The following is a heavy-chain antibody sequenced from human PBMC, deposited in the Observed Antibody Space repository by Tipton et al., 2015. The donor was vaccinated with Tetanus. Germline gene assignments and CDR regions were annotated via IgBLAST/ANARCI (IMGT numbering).Heavy chain of an antibody. Sequence: TLSLTCTVSGGSISDYYWHWIRQPPGWGLEWIGYVYDSGNTNSESSLKSRVTISVDTSKNQFSLKLDSVTSADTAVYYWARGGGLGPHEYFEHWGQGTLVTVSS. CDR1: GGSISDYY. J-gene: IGHJ5*02. V-gene: IGHV4-59*01. CDR3: ARGGGLGPHEYFEH. D-gene: IGHD3/OR15-3a*01. CDR2: VYDSGNT.